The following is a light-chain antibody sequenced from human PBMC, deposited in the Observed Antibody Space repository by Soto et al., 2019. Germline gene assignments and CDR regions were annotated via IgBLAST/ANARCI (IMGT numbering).Light chain of an antibody. CDR3: QHYNSYSEA. CDR1: QTINNR. Sequence: DIQMTQSPSTLSASVGDRVTIPCRASQTINNRLAWYQQKPGKAPKLLIYDVSTLESGVPSRFSGSGSGTEFTLTISSLQPDDFATYYCQHYNSYSEAFGQGTKVDIK. J-gene: IGKJ1*01. V-gene: IGKV1-5*01. CDR2: DVS.